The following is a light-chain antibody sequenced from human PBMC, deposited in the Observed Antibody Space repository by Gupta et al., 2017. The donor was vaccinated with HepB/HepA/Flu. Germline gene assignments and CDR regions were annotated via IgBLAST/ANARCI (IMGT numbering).Light chain of an antibody. V-gene: IGKV3-11*01. CDR1: QYVNIY. Sequence: EIVLTQSPGTLSLSPGERATLSCRASQYVNIYLAWYQQKPGQAPRLLIYDASNRATGIPARFSGSGSGTDFTLTISSREPEDFAVYYCQQRRSWPITFGQGTRLEIK. CDR3: QQRRSWPIT. J-gene: IGKJ5*01. CDR2: DAS.